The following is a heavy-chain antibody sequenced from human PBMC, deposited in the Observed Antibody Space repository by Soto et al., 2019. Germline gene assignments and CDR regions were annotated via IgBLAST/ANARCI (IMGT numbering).Heavy chain of an antibody. J-gene: IGHJ4*02. V-gene: IGHV3-21*01. D-gene: IGHD2-2*01. CDR1: GFTFSSYS. CDR2: ISSSSSYI. Sequence: PGGSLRLSCAASGFTFSSYSMNWVRQAPGKGLEWVSSISSSSSYIYYADSVKGRFTISRDNSKNTLYLQMNSLRAEDTAVYSCATAPAIVLVPAAMGGDYWGQGTLVTVSS. CDR3: ATAPAIVLVPAAMGGDY.